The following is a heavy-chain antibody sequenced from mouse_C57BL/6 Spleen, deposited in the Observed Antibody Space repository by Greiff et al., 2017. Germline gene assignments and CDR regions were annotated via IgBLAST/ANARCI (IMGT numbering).Heavy chain of an antibody. V-gene: IGHV1-61*01. D-gene: IGHD1-1*01. CDR3: AAALLYGSSYDY. CDR1: GYTFTSYW. CDR2: IYPSDSET. Sequence: VQLQQSGAELVRPGSSVKLSCKASGYTFTSYWMDWVKQRPGQGLEWIGNIYPSDSETHYNQKFKDKATLTVDKSSSTAYMQLSSLTSEDSAVYYCAAALLYGSSYDYWGQGTTLTVSS. J-gene: IGHJ2*01.